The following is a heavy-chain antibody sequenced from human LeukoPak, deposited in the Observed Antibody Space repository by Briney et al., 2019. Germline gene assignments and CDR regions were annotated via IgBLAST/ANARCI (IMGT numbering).Heavy chain of an antibody. CDR3: TVGEVVVITACFDY. D-gene: IGHD3-22*01. Sequence: GGSLRLSCAASGFTFSSYAMSWVRQAPGKGLEWVSAISGSGGSTYYADSVKGRSTISRDNSKNTLYLQMNSLRAEDTAVYHCTVGEVVVITACFDYWGQGTLVTVSS. CDR2: ISGSGGST. J-gene: IGHJ4*02. CDR1: GFTFSSYA. V-gene: IGHV3-23*01.